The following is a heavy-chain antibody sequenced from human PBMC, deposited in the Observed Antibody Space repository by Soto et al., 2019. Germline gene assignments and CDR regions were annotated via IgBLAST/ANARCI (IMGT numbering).Heavy chain of an antibody. J-gene: IGHJ5*02. CDR3: ARVASRGYWFDP. CDR1: GYSITSDFY. Sequence: SATLSITCIVSGYSITSDFYWGWIREPPGKGLEWIGSIYHSGTTYSDPSLRSRLTISVDTSKNQFSLKLSSVTAADTAVYYCARVASRGYWFDPWGQGTLVTVSS. V-gene: IGHV4-38-2*02. CDR2: IYHSGTT. D-gene: IGHD3-16*01.